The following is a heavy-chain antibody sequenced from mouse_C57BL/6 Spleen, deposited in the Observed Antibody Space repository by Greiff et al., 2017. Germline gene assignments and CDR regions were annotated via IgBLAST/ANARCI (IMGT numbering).Heavy chain of an antibody. J-gene: IGHJ2*01. Sequence: QVQLKESGAELMKPGASVKLSCKATGYTFTGYWIEWVKQRPGHGLEWIGEILPGSGSTNYNGKFKGKATFTADTSSNTAYMQLSSLTTEDSAIYYCARRGYGYDDYFDYWGQGTTLTVSS. CDR3: ARRGYGYDDYFDY. V-gene: IGHV1-9*01. CDR1: GYTFTGYW. D-gene: IGHD2-2*01. CDR2: ILPGSGST.